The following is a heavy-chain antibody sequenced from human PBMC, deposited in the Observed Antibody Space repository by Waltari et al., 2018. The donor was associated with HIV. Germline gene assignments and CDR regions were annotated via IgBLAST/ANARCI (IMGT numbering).Heavy chain of an antibody. V-gene: IGHV4-34*01. J-gene: IGHJ5*02. CDR2: INHSGST. CDR3: ARAPPRPDNWFDP. CDR1: GGSFSGYY. Sequence: QVQLQQWGAGLLKPSETLSLTCAVYGGSFSGYYWSWIRQPPGKGLEWIGEINHSGSTNYNPSLKSRVTISVDTSKNQFSLKLSSVTAADTAVYYCARAPPRPDNWFDPWGQGTLVTVSS.